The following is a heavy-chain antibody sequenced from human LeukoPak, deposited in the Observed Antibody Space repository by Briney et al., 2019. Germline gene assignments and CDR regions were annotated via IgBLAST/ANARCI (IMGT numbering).Heavy chain of an antibody. D-gene: IGHD6-13*01. J-gene: IGHJ4*02. CDR1: GFTFSRYW. Sequence: PGGSLRLSCAASGFTFSRYWMHWVRQVPGKGLVWLSRINSDGRSTSYADSLKGRFTISKDNSKNTLYLQMNSLRAEDTAFYYCAKDSGYTSSWYFGDYWGQGTLVTVSS. V-gene: IGHV3-74*01. CDR3: AKDSGYTSSWYFGDY. CDR2: INSDGRST.